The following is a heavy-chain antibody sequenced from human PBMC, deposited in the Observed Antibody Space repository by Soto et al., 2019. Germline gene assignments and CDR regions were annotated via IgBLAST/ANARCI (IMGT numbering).Heavy chain of an antibody. Sequence: SRVTISVDTSKNQFSLKLSSVTAADTAVYYCARDRGVGATNRNYYYYGMDVWGQGTTVTVSS. CDR3: ARDRGVGATNRNYYYYGMDV. D-gene: IGHD1-26*01. J-gene: IGHJ6*02. V-gene: IGHV4-59*01.